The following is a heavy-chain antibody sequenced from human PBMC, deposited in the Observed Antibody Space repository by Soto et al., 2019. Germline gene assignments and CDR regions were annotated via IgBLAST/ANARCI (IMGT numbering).Heavy chain of an antibody. V-gene: IGHV4-59*01. J-gene: IGHJ5*02. D-gene: IGHD4-4*01. CDR1: GGCISSYY. CDR3: ARVGSNNWFDP. Sequence: SETLSLTCTVSGGCISSYYWSWIRQPPGKGLEWIGYIYYSGSTNYNPSLKSRVTISVDTSKNQFSLKLSSVTAADTAVYYCARVGSNNWFDPWGQRTLVTVSS. CDR2: IYYSGST.